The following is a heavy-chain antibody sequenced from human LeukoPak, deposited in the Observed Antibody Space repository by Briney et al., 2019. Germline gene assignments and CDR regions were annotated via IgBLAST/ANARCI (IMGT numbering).Heavy chain of an antibody. D-gene: IGHD3-22*01. J-gene: IGHJ4*02. CDR1: GFTFNNCG. Sequence: PGGSLRLSCAASGFTFNNCGMHWVRQAPGKGLEWLSFIGYAGIDIFYADSVKGRFTISKDNSKATLYLQMNSLRPDDTALYYCAKDLHGGYSSDYWGRGTLVTVSS. V-gene: IGHV3-30*02. CDR3: AKDLHGGYSSDY. CDR2: IGYAGIDI.